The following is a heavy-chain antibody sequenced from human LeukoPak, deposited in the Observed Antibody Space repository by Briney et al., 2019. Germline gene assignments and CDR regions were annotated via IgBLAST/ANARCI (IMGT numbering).Heavy chain of an antibody. V-gene: IGHV3-7*04. CDR3: ARDQWRLFDY. CDR1: GFTFNNYW. Sequence: GGSLRLSCAASGFTFNNYWMSWVRQAPGKGLEWVANITEDGSDIYYVDPVKGRFTISRDNAKNLLYLQMNSLRAEDTAVYYCARDQWRLFDYWGQGTLVTVSS. D-gene: IGHD2-21*02. CDR2: ITEDGSDI. J-gene: IGHJ4*02.